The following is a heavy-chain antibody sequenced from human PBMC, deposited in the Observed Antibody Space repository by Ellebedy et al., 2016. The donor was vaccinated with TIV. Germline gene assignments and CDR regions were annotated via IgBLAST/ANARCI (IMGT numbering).Heavy chain of an antibody. CDR1: GLTFTRSA. Sequence: AASVKVSCKASGLTFTRSAVQWVRQARGQRLEWIGWIVVGSVNTNYAQRFQERVTITRDMSTNTAYKELSSLRSEDTAMYYCGARYNGTNAYWGQGTLVTVSS. CDR3: GARYNGTNAY. CDR2: IVVGSVNT. V-gene: IGHV1-58*01. J-gene: IGHJ4*02. D-gene: IGHD1/OR15-1a*01.